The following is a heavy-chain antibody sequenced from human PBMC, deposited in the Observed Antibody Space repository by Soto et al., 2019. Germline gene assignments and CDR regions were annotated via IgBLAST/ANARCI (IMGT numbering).Heavy chain of an antibody. CDR3: ARDAYDRGSLDD. J-gene: IGHJ4*02. D-gene: IGHD3-22*01. Sequence: QVQLVQAGAEVKKPGSSVKVSCKASGGNFSTHAISWVRQAPGQGLVWMGGIIPMFNTTISAQKFQGRVTITADEYTSTAYMEPGSLRSENTAVYYFARDAYDRGSLDDWCQGTLVTVSS. CDR1: GGNFSTHA. V-gene: IGHV1-69*01. CDR2: IIPMFNTT.